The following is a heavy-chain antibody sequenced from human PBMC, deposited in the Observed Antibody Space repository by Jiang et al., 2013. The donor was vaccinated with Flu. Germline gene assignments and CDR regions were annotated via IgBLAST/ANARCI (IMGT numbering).Heavy chain of an antibody. CDR2: ISSSSSYI. D-gene: IGHD1-26*01. V-gene: IGHV3-21*01. Sequence: EWVSSISSSSSYIYYADSVKGRFTISRDNAKNSLYLQMNSLRAEDTAVYYCASPDQYSGSYLIYWGQGTLVTVSS. CDR3: ASPDQYSGSYLIY. J-gene: IGHJ4*02.